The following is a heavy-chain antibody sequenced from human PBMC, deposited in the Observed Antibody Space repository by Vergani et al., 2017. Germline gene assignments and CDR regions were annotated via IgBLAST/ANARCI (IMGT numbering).Heavy chain of an antibody. D-gene: IGHD6-6*01. CDR1: GASINNDFYY. J-gene: IGHJ6*03. Sequence: QVQLQESGPGLVKPSQTLSLTCTVSGASINNDFYYWHWIRQPAGKGLEWIGYIYHSGSTYYNPSLKSRVTISVDRSKNQFSLKLSSVTAADTAVYYCARGSSIAARPFNYMDVWGKGTTVTVSS. CDR2: IYHSGST. CDR3: ARGSSIAARPFNYMDV. V-gene: IGHV4-30-2*01.